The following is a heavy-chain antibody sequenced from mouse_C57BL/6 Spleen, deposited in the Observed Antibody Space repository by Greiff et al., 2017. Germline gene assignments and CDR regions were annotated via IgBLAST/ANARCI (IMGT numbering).Heavy chain of an antibody. V-gene: IGHV5-16*01. CDR2: INYDGSST. CDR3: ARDIYYQGYFDV. D-gene: IGHD1-1*01. CDR1: GFTFSDYY. J-gene: IGHJ1*03. Sequence: EVQLVESEGGLVQPGSSMKLSCTASGFTFSDYYMAWVRQVPEKGLEWVANINYDGSSTYYLDSLKSRFIISRDNAKNILYLQMSSLKSEDTATYYCARDIYYQGYFDVWGTGTTVTVSS.